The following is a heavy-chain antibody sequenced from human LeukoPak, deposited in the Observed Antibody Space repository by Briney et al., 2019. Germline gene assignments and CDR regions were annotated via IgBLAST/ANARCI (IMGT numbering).Heavy chain of an antibody. V-gene: IGHV4-59*01. CDR3: AREISYSSGTYRAFDI. D-gene: IGHD6-19*01. Sequence: PSGTLSLTCTVSGGSISGYYWSWIRQPPGMGLEWIAYIYHTESTNYNPSLKSRVTISVDTSKNRFSLHLSSVTAADTAVYYCAREISYSSGTYRAFDIWGQGTTVTVSS. CDR2: IYHTEST. J-gene: IGHJ3*02. CDR1: GGSISGYY.